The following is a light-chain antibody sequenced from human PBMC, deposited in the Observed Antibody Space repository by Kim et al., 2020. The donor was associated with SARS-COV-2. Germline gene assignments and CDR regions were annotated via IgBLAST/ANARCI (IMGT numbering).Light chain of an antibody. J-gene: IGKJ1*01. Sequence: SPGERATLSRRASQSVGSTYLGLYQQKPGQAPRLLIYGTSSRATGIPDRFIGSGSGTDFTLTISRLEPEDFAVYYCQQYGSSPRTFGQGTKVDIK. V-gene: IGKV3-20*01. CDR1: QSVGSTY. CDR2: GTS. CDR3: QQYGSSPRT.